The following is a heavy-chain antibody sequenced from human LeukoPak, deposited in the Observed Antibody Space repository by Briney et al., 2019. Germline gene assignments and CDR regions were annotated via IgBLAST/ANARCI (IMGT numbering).Heavy chain of an antibody. J-gene: IGHJ6*04. V-gene: IGHV4-38-2*01. Sequence: PSETLSLTCAVSDNSLNSGFFWAWNRQTPGKGREWIGVLGHTGRTPYNPSLRSRVTISIDTSKNQFSLKVTSVTAADTAVYYCATRGDYADGETVDGWGKGTTVTVSS. D-gene: IGHD4-17*01. CDR2: LGHTGRT. CDR3: ATRGDYADGETVDG. CDR1: DNSLNSGFF.